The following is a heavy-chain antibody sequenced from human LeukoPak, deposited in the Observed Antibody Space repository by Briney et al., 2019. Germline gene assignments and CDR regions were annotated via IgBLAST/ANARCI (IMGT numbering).Heavy chain of an antibody. CDR1: GYTFTSYG. Sequence: ASVKVSCKASGYTFTSYGISWVRQAPGQGLEWMGWISAYNGNTNYAQKLQGRVTMTTDTSTSTAYMELRSLRSDDTAVYYCARPAMYYGSVERFDPWGQGTLVTVSS. V-gene: IGHV1-18*01. CDR2: ISAYNGNT. D-gene: IGHD3-10*01. J-gene: IGHJ5*02. CDR3: ARPAMYYGSVERFDP.